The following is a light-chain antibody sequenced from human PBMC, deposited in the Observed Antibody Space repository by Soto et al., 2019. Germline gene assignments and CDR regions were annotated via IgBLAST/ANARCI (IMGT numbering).Light chain of an antibody. CDR3: QQYNSYSPEK. V-gene: IGKV1-5*01. Sequence: DIQMTQSPSTLSASVGDRVTITCRASQSISSWLAWYQQKPGKAPKLLIYDASSLESGVPSRFSGSGSGTEFTLTISSLQPDDFATYYCQQYNSYSPEKFGEGTKV. J-gene: IGKJ1*01. CDR2: DAS. CDR1: QSISSW.